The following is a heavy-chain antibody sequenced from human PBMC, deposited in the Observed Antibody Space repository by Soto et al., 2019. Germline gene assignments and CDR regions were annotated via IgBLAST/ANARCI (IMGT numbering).Heavy chain of an antibody. D-gene: IGHD3-22*01. CDR1: CCSISSSSYY. V-gene: IGHV4-39*01. J-gene: IGHJ5*02. CDR3: ARHQIAVADNRVDH. CDR2: IYYSGST. Sequence: PSETLSLTCTVSCCSISSSSYYWGWIRQPPGKGLEWIGSIYYSGSTYYTPSLKTRATISVDTSKNQFSLKLSSVTAADTAMYYCARHQIAVADNRVDHWGQGALVTVSS.